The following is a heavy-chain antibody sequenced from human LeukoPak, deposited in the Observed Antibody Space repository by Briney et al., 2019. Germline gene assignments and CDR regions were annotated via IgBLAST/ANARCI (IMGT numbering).Heavy chain of an antibody. V-gene: IGHV4-59*07. Sequence: SDTLSLTCTVSGRSISSYYWRWTRQPPGKGLEWIGYIYYSGSTNYNPSLKSRVTISVDTSKNQFSLKLSSVTAADTAVDYCASGWLFFDYWGQGTLVTVSS. D-gene: IGHD5-12*01. J-gene: IGHJ4*02. CDR3: ASGWLFFDY. CDR2: IYYSGST. CDR1: GRSISSYY.